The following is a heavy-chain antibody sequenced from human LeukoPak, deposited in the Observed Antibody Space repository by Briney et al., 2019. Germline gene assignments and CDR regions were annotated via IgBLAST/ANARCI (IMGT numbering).Heavy chain of an antibody. V-gene: IGHV4-38-2*01. J-gene: IGHJ4*02. CDR2: IYHSGST. D-gene: IGHD2-2*01. CDR3: ARRGKAQDIVVVPAVYYFDY. Sequence: SETLSLTCAVSGYSISSGYYWGWIRQPPGKGLERIGSIYHSGSTYYNPSLKSRVTISVDTSKNQFSLKLSSVTAADTAVYYCARRGKAQDIVVVPAVYYFDYWGQGTLVTVSS. CDR1: GYSISSGYY.